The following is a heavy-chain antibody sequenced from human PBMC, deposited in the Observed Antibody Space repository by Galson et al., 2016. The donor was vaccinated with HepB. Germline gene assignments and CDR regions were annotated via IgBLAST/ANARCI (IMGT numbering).Heavy chain of an antibody. D-gene: IGHD4-23*01. CDR1: GFTFDTKA. Sequence: SLRLSCAASGFTFDTKAMHWVRQAPGKGLEWVAGIRYDGSGKYYADSVKGRFSISRDNSKNTLYLQMNSLGAGDTAVYYCARDLEIYGGSPLDFDYWGQGTLVIVSS. CDR3: ARDLEIYGGSPLDFDY. J-gene: IGHJ4*02. CDR2: IRYDGSGK. V-gene: IGHV3-33*01.